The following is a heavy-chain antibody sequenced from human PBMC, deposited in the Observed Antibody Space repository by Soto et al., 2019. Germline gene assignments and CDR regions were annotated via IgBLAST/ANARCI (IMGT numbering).Heavy chain of an antibody. V-gene: IGHV1-2*04. CDR2: INPNSGGT. CDR3: ARDRGGYDRNNWFDP. Sequence: QVQLVQSGAEVKKPGASVKVSCKASGYTFTGYYMHWVRQAPGQGLEWMGWINPNSGGTNYAQKFQGWVTMTRDTSISTAYMELSRLRSDDTAVYYCARDRGGYDRNNWFDPWGQGTLVTVSS. CDR1: GYTFTGYY. D-gene: IGHD5-12*01. J-gene: IGHJ5*02.